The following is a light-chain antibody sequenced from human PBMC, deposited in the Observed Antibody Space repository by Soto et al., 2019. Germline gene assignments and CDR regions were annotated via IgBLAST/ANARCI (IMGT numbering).Light chain of an antibody. V-gene: IGKV3-20*01. CDR2: GAS. CDR3: QHYGRSPPSWT. J-gene: IGKJ1*01. Sequence: EIVLTQSPGTLSLSAGERATLSCRASQSVSSNYLAWYQQKPGQPPRLLISGASSRAIGIPDRFIGSGSGTDFTLTISSLEPEDFAVYYCQHYGRSPPSWTFGQGTKVEIK. CDR1: QSVSSNY.